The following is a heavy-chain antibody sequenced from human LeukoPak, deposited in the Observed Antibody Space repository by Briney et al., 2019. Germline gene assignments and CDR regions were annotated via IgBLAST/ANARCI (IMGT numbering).Heavy chain of an antibody. V-gene: IGHV3-30*02. CDR2: IRYDGSNK. Sequence: GGSLRLSCAASGFTFSSYGMHWVRQAPGKGLEWMAFIRYDGSNKYYADSVKGRFTISRDNSKNTLYLQMNSLRAEDTAVYCCAKDRDYDFWSGYEDYWGQGTLVTVSS. D-gene: IGHD3-3*01. CDR3: AKDRDYDFWSGYEDY. CDR1: GFTFSSYG. J-gene: IGHJ4*02.